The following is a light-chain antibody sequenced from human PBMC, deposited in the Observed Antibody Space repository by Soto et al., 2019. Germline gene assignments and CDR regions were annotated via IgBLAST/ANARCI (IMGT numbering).Light chain of an antibody. V-gene: IGKV3-20*01. CDR1: QSISSTY. Sequence: EIVLTQSPGTLSLSPGERATLSCRASQSISSTYLTWYHQKPGQAPRLLIYDASRRATGIPDRFSGSGSGTDFSLTIRRLEPEDFAVYYCQHYDSARWTFGLGTKVEIK. CDR2: DAS. J-gene: IGKJ1*01. CDR3: QHYDSARWT.